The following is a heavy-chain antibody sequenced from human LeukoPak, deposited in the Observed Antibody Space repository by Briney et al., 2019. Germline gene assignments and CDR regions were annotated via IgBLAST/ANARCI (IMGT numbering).Heavy chain of an antibody. CDR2: MNPNSGNT. D-gene: IGHD6-19*01. CDR1: GYTFTSYD. V-gene: IGHV1-8*01. J-gene: IGHJ5*02. Sequence: ASVKVSCKTSGYTFTSYDINWVRQAPGQGLEWMGWMNPNSGNTGYAQEFQGRVTMTRNTSINTAYMELSSLRLEDTAVYYCARGPGYSSGWSTGMPKGWFDPWGQGTLVTVSS. CDR3: ARGPGYSSGWSTGMPKGWFDP.